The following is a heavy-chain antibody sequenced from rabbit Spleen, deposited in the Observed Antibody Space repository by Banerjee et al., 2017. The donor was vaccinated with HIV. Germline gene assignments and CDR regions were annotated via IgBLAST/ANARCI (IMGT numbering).Heavy chain of an antibody. CDR2: IDTGSSGFT. V-gene: IGHV1S40*01. CDR3: ARDSGTSFSSYGMDL. D-gene: IGHD8-1*01. Sequence: QQLVESGGGLVKPGASLTLTCKASGVSFSSGYDMCWVRQAPGKGLEWIVCIDTGSSGFTYFANWAKGRFTISKTSSTTVTLQMTSLTAADTATYFCARDSGTSFSSYGMDLWGPGTLVTVS. J-gene: IGHJ6*01. CDR1: GVSFSSGYD.